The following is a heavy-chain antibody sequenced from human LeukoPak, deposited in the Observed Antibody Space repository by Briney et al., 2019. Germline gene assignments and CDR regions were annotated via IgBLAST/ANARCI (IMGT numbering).Heavy chain of an antibody. CDR3: ARDLSLGLAWVGVFDM. Sequence: SQTLSLTCAISGDSVSSNSAGWNWIRQSPSRGLEWLGGTNYRSKWYSDYAVSVKSRITINPDTSKNQFSLQLNSVTPEDTAVYYCARDLSLGLAWVGVFDMWGQGTMVTVSS. D-gene: IGHD1-26*01. J-gene: IGHJ3*02. CDR1: GDSVSSNSAG. CDR2: TNYRSKWYS. V-gene: IGHV6-1*01.